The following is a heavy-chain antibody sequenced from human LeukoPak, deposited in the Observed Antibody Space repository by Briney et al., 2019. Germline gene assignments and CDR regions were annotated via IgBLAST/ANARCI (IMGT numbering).Heavy chain of an antibody. CDR3: ASKAGMYSSSWPNNWFDP. CDR1: GGSISSGGYY. V-gene: IGHV4-31*03. CDR2: IYYSGST. D-gene: IGHD6-13*01. J-gene: IGHJ5*02. Sequence: SETLSLTCTVSGGSISSGGYYWSWIRQHPGKGLEWIVYIYYSGSTYYNPSLKSRVTISVDKSKNQFSLKLSSVTAADTAVYYCASKAGMYSSSWPNNWFDPWGQGTLVTVSS.